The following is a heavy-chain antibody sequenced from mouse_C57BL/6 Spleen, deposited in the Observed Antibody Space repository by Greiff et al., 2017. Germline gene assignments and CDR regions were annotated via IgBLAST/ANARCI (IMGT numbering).Heavy chain of an antibody. CDR2: IYPGSGST. Sequence: VQLQQPGAELVKPAASVKMSCKASGYTFTSYWFTLLKQRPGRGPLWIGDIYPGSGSTIYNEKFKSNATLTVDTSSSPAYMQLSSLTSEDSSVYYCALYRNVAWFAYWGQGTLVTVSA. CDR3: ALYRNVAWFAY. J-gene: IGHJ3*01. D-gene: IGHD2-14*01. CDR1: GYTFTSYW. V-gene: IGHV1-55*01.